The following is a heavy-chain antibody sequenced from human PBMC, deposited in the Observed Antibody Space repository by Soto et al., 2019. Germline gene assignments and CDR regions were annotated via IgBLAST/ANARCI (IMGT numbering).Heavy chain of an antibody. CDR3: ASADSGYLFGIFDY. J-gene: IGHJ4*02. CDR1: GFTFSSYW. CDR2: IKKDGSEK. Sequence: GGSLRLSCAASGFTFSSYWTSWVRQAPGKGLEWVANIKKDGSEKNYVDSVKGRFTISRDNAKNSVYLQMNSLRAEDTAVYYCASADSGYLFGIFDYWGQGTLVTVSS. V-gene: IGHV3-7*03. D-gene: IGHD3-22*01.